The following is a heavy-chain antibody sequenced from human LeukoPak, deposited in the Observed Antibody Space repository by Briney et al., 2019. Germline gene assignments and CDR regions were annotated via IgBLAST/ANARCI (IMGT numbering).Heavy chain of an antibody. V-gene: IGHV3-20*04. CDR2: INWNGGST. D-gene: IGHD2-15*01. Sequence: PGGSLRLSCAASGFTFDDYGMSWVRQAPGKGLEWVSGINWNGGSTGYADSVKGRFTISRDNAKNSLYLQMNSLRAEDTALYYCARAAGVLRHYYYYYYMDVWGKGTTVTVSS. CDR1: GFTFDDYG. CDR3: ARAAGVLRHYYYYYYMDV. J-gene: IGHJ6*03.